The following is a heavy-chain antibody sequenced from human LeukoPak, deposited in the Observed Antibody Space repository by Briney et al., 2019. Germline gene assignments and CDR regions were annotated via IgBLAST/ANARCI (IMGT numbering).Heavy chain of an antibody. D-gene: IGHD4-17*01. CDR2: ISSSSSYI. CDR1: GFTFSSYS. J-gene: IGHJ3*02. CDR3: ARDRGYGDYNDAFDI. V-gene: IGHV3-21*01. Sequence: PGGSLRLSCAASGFTFSSYSMNWVRQAPGKGLEWVSSISSSSSYIHYADSVKGRFTISRDNAKNSLYLQMNSLRAEDTAVYYCARDRGYGDYNDAFDIWGQGTMVTVSS.